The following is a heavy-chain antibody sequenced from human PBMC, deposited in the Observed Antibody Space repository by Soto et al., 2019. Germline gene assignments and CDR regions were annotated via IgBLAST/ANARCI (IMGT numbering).Heavy chain of an antibody. D-gene: IGHD5-12*01. CDR1: GFTFSSYS. CDR3: ARDSDIVATIYYYGMDV. CDR2: ISSSSSTI. Sequence: GGSLRLSCAASGFTFSSYSMNWVRQAPGKGLEWVSYISSSSSTIYYADSVKGRFTISRDNAKNSLYLQMNSLRAEDTAVYYCARDSDIVATIYYYGMDVWGQGTTVTVSS. J-gene: IGHJ6*02. V-gene: IGHV3-48*01.